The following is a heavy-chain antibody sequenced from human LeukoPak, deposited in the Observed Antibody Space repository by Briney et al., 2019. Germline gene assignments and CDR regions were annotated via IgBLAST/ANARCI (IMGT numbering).Heavy chain of an antibody. Sequence: ASVKVSCKASGYTFTSYYMHWVRQAPGQGLEWMGIINPSGGSTSYAQKFQGRVTMTRDTSTSTVYMELSSLRSEDTAVYYCARDSGYYGSSGYYSEYYFDYWGQGTLVTVSS. V-gene: IGHV1-46*01. J-gene: IGHJ4*02. CDR3: ARDSGYYGSSGYYSEYYFDY. D-gene: IGHD3-22*01. CDR1: GYTFTSYY. CDR2: INPSGGST.